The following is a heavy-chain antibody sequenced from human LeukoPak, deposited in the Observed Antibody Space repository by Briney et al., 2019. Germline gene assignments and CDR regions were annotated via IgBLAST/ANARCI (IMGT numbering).Heavy chain of an antibody. V-gene: IGHV1-8*01. CDR3: ARDVRYSSSTSWSDY. CDR2: MNLNSGNT. J-gene: IGHJ4*02. Sequence: GASVKVSCKSSGYSLTTYDINWGRQPPGQGLEWMGWMNLNSGNTGNAQKFQGRVTLTRNTSIDTAYMELRSPGSEDTAVEYCARDVRYSSSTSWSDYWGQGTLVTVSS. D-gene: IGHD2-2*01. CDR1: GYSLTTYD.